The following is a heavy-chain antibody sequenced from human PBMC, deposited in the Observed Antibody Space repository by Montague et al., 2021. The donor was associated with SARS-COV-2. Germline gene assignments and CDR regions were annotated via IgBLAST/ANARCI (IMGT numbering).Heavy chain of an antibody. V-gene: IGHV6-1*01. CDR2: TYYRSKWYH. Sequence: CAISGDSVSINTATWNWIRQSPSRGLEWLGRTYYRSKWYHDYAISLKSRITINPDTSKIQFSLQLSSVAPEDTAVFYCARTTTRMLYPENAFDIWGQGTMVTVSS. J-gene: IGHJ3*02. D-gene: IGHD2-15*01. CDR1: GDSVSINTAT. CDR3: ARTTTRMLYPENAFDI.